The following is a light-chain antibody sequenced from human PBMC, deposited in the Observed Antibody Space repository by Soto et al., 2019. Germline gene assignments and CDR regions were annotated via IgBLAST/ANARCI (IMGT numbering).Light chain of an antibody. J-gene: IGKJ5*01. CDR2: SAS. V-gene: IGKV1-9*01. CDR1: QRISTN. Sequence: DIGMTQCPCSLSASIGDRSTSTCGASQRISTNLNWYQQKPGQAPNLLIYSASNLPSGIPSRFSGSGSGTDFTLTISSLQPEDFATYNCQQLSSYPITLGQGTRLEIK. CDR3: QQLSSYPIT.